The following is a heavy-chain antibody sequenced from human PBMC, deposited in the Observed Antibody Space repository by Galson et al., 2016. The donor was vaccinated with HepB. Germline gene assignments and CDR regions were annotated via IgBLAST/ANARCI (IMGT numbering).Heavy chain of an antibody. D-gene: IGHD3-9*01. V-gene: IGHV1-69*02. CDR1: GATFNNYT. Sequence: SVKVSCKALGATFNNYTLNWVRQAPGEGLEWMGRIIPTLGISTYAQKFQGRVTITADKSTSTAYMELSSLRSGDTAVYYCARRYYDILSGYIDPSNWFDPGGQGTRVTVSS. J-gene: IGHJ5*02. CDR3: ARRYYDILSGYIDPSNWFDP. CDR2: IIPTLGIS.